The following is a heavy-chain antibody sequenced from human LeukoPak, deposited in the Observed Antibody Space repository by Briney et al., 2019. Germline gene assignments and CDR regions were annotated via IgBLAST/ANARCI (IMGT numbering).Heavy chain of an antibody. Sequence: SETQSLTCAVSGYSISRGYYWNWIRQFPGKGLEWIGSISHSGSTSYNPSLKRRITISLETSKNQFSLRLISVTAADSALYYCARGEVGEFDYWGQGRLVIVSS. CDR2: ISHSGST. J-gene: IGHJ4*02. V-gene: IGHV4-38-2*01. CDR1: GYSISRGYY. CDR3: ARGEVGEFDY. D-gene: IGHD3-10*01.